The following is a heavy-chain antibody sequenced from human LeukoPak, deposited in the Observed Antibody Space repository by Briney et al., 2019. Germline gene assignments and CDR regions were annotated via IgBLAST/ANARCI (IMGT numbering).Heavy chain of an antibody. CDR3: AKDGSSWGQLGY. CDR2: ISGSGGGT. D-gene: IGHD5-24*01. Sequence: GGSLRLSCAASRFTFSSYAMSWVRQAPGKGLEWVSTISGSGGGTFYADSVKGRFTISRDNSKNTLYLQMNSLRAEDTALYYCAKDGSSWGQLGYWGQGTLVTVSS. CDR1: RFTFSSYA. J-gene: IGHJ4*02. V-gene: IGHV3-23*01.